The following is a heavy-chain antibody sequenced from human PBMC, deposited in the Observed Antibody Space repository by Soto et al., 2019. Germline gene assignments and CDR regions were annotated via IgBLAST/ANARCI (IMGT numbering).Heavy chain of an antibody. D-gene: IGHD5-18*01. Sequence: PGGSLRLSCAASGFTVSSNYMSWVRQAPGKGLEWVSVIYSGGSTYYADSVKGRFTISRDNSKNTIYLEMNNLRTEDTAIYFCAKGGTNHIYGIDAWGPGTVVTVSS. J-gene: IGHJ5*02. CDR2: IYSGGST. V-gene: IGHV3-53*01. CDR3: AKGGTNHIYGIDA. CDR1: GFTVSSNY.